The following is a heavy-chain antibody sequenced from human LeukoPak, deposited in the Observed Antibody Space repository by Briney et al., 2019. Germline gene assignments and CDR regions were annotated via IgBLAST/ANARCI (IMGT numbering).Heavy chain of an antibody. Sequence: SGPTLVKPTQTLTLTCTFSGFSLSTSGVGVGWIRQPPGKALEWLALIYWDDDKRYSPSLKSRLTITKDTSKNQVVLTMTNMDPVDTATYYCAHRRNLGYSGYGGFFGYWGQGTLVTVSS. D-gene: IGHD5-12*01. J-gene: IGHJ4*02. CDR3: AHRRNLGYSGYGGFFGY. CDR2: IYWDDDK. CDR1: GFSLSTSGVG. V-gene: IGHV2-5*02.